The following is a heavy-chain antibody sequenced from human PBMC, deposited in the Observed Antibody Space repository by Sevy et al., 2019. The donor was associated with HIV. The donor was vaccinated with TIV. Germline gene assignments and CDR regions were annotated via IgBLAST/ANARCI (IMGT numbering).Heavy chain of an antibody. CDR1: GGAFSSYA. D-gene: IGHD2-15*01. Sequence: ASVKVSCKASGGAFSSYAISWVRQAPGQGLEWMGGTIPIFGTSHYEQKFQGRVTITADESTNTAYMDLSSLRSEDTAVYFCAREVAVGATVEWFDPWGQGTLVTVSS. J-gene: IGHJ5*02. CDR3: AREVAVGATVEWFDP. V-gene: IGHV1-69*13. CDR2: TIPIFGTS.